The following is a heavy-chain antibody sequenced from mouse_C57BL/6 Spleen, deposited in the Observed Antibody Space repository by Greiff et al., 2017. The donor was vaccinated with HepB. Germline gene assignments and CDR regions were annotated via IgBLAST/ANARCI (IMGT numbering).Heavy chain of an antibody. V-gene: IGHV1-19*01. Sequence: VQLQQSGPVLVKPGASVKMSCKASGYTFTDYYMNWVKQSHGKSLEWIGVINPYNGGTSYNQKFKGKATLTVDKSSSTAYMELNSLTSEDSAVYYCARGGYYYGSSFGWFAYWGQGTLVTVSA. CDR3: ARGGYYYGSSFGWFAY. CDR2: INPYNGGT. D-gene: IGHD1-1*01. J-gene: IGHJ3*01. CDR1: GYTFTDYY.